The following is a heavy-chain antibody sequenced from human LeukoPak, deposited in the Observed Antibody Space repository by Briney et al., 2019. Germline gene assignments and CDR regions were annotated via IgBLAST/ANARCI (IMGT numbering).Heavy chain of an antibody. CDR3: ARFDDSGGNWLDP. CDR2: VYYTGTT. V-gene: IGHV4-59*12. Sequence: PSETLSPTCTVSGGSISSYYWSWIRQPPGKGLEWIGYVYYTGTTNYNPSLRSRVSISIDTSKNQFSLRLTSVTAADTAVYYCARFDDSGGNWLDPWGQGTLVTVSS. CDR1: GGSISSYY. D-gene: IGHD4-23*01. J-gene: IGHJ5*02.